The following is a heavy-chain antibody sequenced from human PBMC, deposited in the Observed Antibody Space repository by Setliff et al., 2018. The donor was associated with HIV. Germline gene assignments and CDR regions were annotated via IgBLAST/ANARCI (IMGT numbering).Heavy chain of an antibody. V-gene: IGHV4-34*01. Sequence: SETLSLTCAVYGGSFSGYYWSWIRQPPGKGLEWIGEINHSGSTNYNPSLKSRVTISVDTSKNQFSLKLSAVTAADPAVYYCARDSRQEGYDSYYFDYWGQGTLVTVSS. CDR1: GGSFSGYY. CDR2: INHSGST. J-gene: IGHJ4*02. CDR3: ARDSRQEGYDSYYFDY. D-gene: IGHD5-12*01.